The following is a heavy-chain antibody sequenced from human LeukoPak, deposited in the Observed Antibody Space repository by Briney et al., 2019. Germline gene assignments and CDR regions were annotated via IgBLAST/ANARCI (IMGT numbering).Heavy chain of an antibody. V-gene: IGHV3-48*01. CDR3: ARGGGLVRTRAFFDY. CDR2: ISSSSSTI. Sequence: GGSLRLSCAASGFTFSSYSMNWVCQAPGKGLEWVSYISSSSSTIYYADSVKGRFTISRDNAKNSLYLQMNSLRAEDTAVYYCARGGGLVRTRAFFDYWGQGTLVTVSS. CDR1: GFTFSSYS. J-gene: IGHJ4*02. D-gene: IGHD6-6*01.